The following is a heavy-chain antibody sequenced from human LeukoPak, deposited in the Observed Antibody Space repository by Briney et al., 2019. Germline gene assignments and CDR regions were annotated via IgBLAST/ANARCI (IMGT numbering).Heavy chain of an antibody. CDR3: XXXXXGSGSYYPDY. Sequence: GGSLRLSCAASGFTFSSYAMHWVRQAPGKGLEWVAVISYDGSNKYYADSVKGRFTISRDNSKNTLYLQMNSLRAEDTAVYYCXXXXXGSGSYYPDYWGQGTLVTVSS. CDR1: GFTFSSYA. V-gene: IGHV3-30-3*01. J-gene: IGHJ4*02. CDR2: ISYDGSNK. D-gene: IGHD3-10*01.